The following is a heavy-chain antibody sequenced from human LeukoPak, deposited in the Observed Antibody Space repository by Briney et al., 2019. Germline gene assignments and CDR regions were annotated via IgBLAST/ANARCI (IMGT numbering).Heavy chain of an antibody. Sequence: GGSLRHSCAASGFTFSSYWMNWVRQAPGKGLEWVANIKRDGSEKYYVDSVKGRFTISRDNAKNSLDLQMNSLRVEDTAVYYCARLGPASSGWPESFDYWGQGTLVTVSS. CDR1: GFTFSSYW. J-gene: IGHJ4*02. CDR3: ARLGPASSGWPESFDY. CDR2: IKRDGSEK. V-gene: IGHV3-7*03. D-gene: IGHD6-19*01.